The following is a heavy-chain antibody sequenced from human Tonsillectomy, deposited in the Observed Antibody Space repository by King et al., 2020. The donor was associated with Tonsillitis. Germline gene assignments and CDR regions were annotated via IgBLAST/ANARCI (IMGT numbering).Heavy chain of an antibody. CDR3: ARAEVEWLPYYYMDV. CDR1: GFTFSSYA. CDR2: ISYEGSTK. J-gene: IGHJ6*03. Sequence: VQLVESGGGVVQPGRSLRLSCAASGFTFSSYAMHWVRQAPGKGLEWVAVISYEGSTKYYADSVKGRLTNSRDNSKNTLYLQMNSLRTEDTAVYYCARAEVEWLPYYYMDVWGKGTTVTVSS. D-gene: IGHD3-3*01. V-gene: IGHV3-30-3*01.